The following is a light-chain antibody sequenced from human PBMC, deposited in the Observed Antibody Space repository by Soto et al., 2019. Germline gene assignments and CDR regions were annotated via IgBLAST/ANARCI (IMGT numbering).Light chain of an antibody. CDR1: QSITTW. Sequence: DIHMTQSPSTLSASVGDRVTITCRASQSITTWLAWYQQKPGKATNLLIFDASILESGVPSRFSGSGSGTEFTLTISSLQPDDFGTYYCQQYDNYSLTFGGGTKVEIK. CDR3: QQYDNYSLT. V-gene: IGKV1-5*01. J-gene: IGKJ4*01. CDR2: DAS.